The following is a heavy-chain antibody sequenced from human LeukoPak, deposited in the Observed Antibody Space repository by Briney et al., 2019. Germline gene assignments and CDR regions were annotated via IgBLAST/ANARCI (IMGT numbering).Heavy chain of an antibody. Sequence: PSETLSLTCTVSGGSISTSSYYWGWIRQPPGKGLEWIGYIYYSGSTNYNPSLKSRVTISVDTSKNQFSLKLSSVTAADTAVYYCAGVALYSSSSYWFDPWGQGTLVTVSS. V-gene: IGHV4-61*05. CDR2: IYYSGST. J-gene: IGHJ5*02. D-gene: IGHD6-6*01. CDR1: GGSISTSSYY. CDR3: AGVALYSSSSYWFDP.